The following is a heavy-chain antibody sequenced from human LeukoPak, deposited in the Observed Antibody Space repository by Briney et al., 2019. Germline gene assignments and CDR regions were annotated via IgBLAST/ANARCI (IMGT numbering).Heavy chain of an antibody. CDR3: GIGRKFDWLLCHH. J-gene: IGHJ5*02. D-gene: IGHD3-9*01. CDR2: FDLEGGET. Sequence: ASVKVSCKISGYTLTDESMHWVRQAPGKGLEWMGGFDLEGGETVYAQKFQGRVTMTEDPSADTAYMELRSLSSEDTAVYYCGIGRKFDWLLCHHWGQGTLVTVSS. CDR1: GYTLTDES. V-gene: IGHV1-24*01.